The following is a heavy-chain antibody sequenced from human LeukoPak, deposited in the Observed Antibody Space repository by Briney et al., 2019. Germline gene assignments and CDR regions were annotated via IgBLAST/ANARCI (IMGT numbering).Heavy chain of an antibody. CDR1: GFTFDYYW. CDR2: IHSDGSST. Sequence: GGSLRLSCAASGFTFDYYWMHWVRQAPGKGLVWVSRIHSDGSSTTYADSVKGRFTISRDNAKNTVALQMNSLRVNDTAVYYCVRGGVGCFDLWGRGTLVTVSS. D-gene: IGHD2-8*02. CDR3: VRGGVGCFDL. J-gene: IGHJ2*01. V-gene: IGHV3-74*01.